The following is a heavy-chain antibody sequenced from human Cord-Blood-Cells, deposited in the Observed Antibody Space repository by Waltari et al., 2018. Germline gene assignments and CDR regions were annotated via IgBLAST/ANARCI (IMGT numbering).Heavy chain of an antibody. Sequence: QVQLVQSGVEVKKPGASVKVSCKASGYTFTGYYMHWVRQAPGQGLEWMGWINPNSGGTNYAQKFQGRVTMTRDTSISTAYMELSRLRSDDTAVYYCARDGPRITMVRGVIDYWGQGTLVTVSS. CDR3: ARDGPRITMVRGVIDY. CDR1: GYTFTGYY. V-gene: IGHV1-2*02. CDR2: INPNSGGT. D-gene: IGHD3-10*01. J-gene: IGHJ4*02.